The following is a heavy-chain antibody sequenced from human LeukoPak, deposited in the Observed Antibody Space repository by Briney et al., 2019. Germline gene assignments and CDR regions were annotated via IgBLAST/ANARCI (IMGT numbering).Heavy chain of an antibody. CDR3: GDYYDSSGYYYAGD. D-gene: IGHD3-22*01. CDR1: GFTFSSYA. CDR2: ISGSGGST. J-gene: IGHJ4*02. V-gene: IGHV3-23*01. Sequence: SGGSLRLSCAASGFTFSSYAMSWVRQAPGKGLEWVSAISGSGGSTYYADSVKGRFTISRDNSKNTLYLQMNSLRAEDTAVYYCGDYYDSSGYYYAGDWGQGTLVTVSS.